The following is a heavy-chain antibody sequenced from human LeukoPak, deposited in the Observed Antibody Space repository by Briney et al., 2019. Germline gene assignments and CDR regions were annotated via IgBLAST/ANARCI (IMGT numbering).Heavy chain of an antibody. V-gene: IGHV1-46*01. Sequence: ASVKVSCKASGYTFTSYYMHWVRQAPGQGLEWMGIINPSGGRTSYAQKFQGRVTMTRDTSTSTVYMELSSLRSEDTAVYYCARSGYYDSSGYYDLYNWFDPWGQGTLVTVSS. CDR1: GYTFTSYY. CDR3: ARSGYYDSSGYYDLYNWFDP. D-gene: IGHD3-22*01. J-gene: IGHJ5*02. CDR2: INPSGGRT.